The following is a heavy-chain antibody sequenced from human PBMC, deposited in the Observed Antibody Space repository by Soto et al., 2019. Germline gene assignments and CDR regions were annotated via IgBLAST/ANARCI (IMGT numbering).Heavy chain of an antibody. CDR2: IFSNGRT. D-gene: IGHD7-27*01. J-gene: IGHJ4*02. Sequence: PSETLSLTCTVSGGSINNNYWSWIRQPPGRGLEWIGYIFSNGRTNYNPSLETRVAISVDTSKNQLSLKLRSVTAADTAVSDCARGGDNRNWDYSRWGQETLVTVAS. V-gene: IGHV4-59*01. CDR1: GGSINNNY. CDR3: ARGGDNRNWDYSR.